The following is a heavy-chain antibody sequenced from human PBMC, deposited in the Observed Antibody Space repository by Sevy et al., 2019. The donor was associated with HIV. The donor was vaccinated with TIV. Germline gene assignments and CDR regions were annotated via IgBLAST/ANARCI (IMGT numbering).Heavy chain of an antibody. CDR3: ARDGATAWFFFYGMDV. CDR1: GYTFPNYA. CDR2: INGDNGNT. V-gene: IGHV1-3*01. J-gene: IGHJ6*02. Sequence: ASVKVSCKASGYTFPNYAIHWVRQAPGQRLEWMGWINGDNGNTQFSKKFQGRVTITRDTSASTAYMQLSSLRSEDTGVYYCARDGATAWFFFYGMDVWGQGTTVTVSS. D-gene: IGHD5-18*01.